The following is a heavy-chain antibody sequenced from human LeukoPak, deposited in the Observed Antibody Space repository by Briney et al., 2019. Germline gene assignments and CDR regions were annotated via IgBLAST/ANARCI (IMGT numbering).Heavy chain of an antibody. CDR3: AKDKGGGYGNDGFDI. D-gene: IGHD3-16*01. CDR2: ISYDGSNQ. Sequence: GGSLRLSCAASGFTFSSYGMHWVRQAPGKGLEWVAVISYDGSNQYYADSVKGRFTISRDNSKNTLYLQMNSLIAEAPAVYYCAKDKGGGYGNDGFDIWGRGTMVTVSS. J-gene: IGHJ3*02. V-gene: IGHV3-30*18. CDR1: GFTFSSYG.